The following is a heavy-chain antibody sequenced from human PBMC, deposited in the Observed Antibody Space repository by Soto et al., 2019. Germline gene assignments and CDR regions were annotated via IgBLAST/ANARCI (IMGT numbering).Heavy chain of an antibody. CDR1: GASISSTNW. CDR2: VSHSGDT. V-gene: IGHV4-4*02. D-gene: IGHD6-13*01. CDR3: ARATVNPALGTGLSDY. J-gene: IGHJ4*02. Sequence: QVQLQESGPGLVEPSGTLSLTCAVSGASISSTNWWTWVRQPPGKGLEWIGEVSHSGDTKYNPPLKSRAHISRHTSKNQFSLNLNSVPAADTAIYSCARATVNPALGTGLSDYWGQGTLVTVAS.